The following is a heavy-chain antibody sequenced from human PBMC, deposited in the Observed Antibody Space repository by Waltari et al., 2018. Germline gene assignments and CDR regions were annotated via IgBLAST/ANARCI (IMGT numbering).Heavy chain of an antibody. Sequence: VQLVQSGAEVPPPGATVTLSCPVSGYTFPDYYLHWVQQAPGKGLEWRGLVGPEDGETIDAEKFQGRVTITADTSTDTAYMELSSLRSEDTAVYYCATTAHSSGYYFFYYCGQGTLVTVSA. D-gene: IGHD3-22*01. J-gene: IGHJ4*02. CDR1: GYTFPDYY. CDR2: VGPEDGET. V-gene: IGHV1-69-2*01. CDR3: ATTAHSSGYYFFYY.